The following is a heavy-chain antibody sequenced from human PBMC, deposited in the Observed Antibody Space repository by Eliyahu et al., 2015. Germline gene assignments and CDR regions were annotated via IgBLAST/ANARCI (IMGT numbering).Heavy chain of an antibody. CDR1: GGSFSGYY. Sequence: QVQLQQWGAGLLKPSETLSLTCAVYGGSFSGYYWSWIRQPPGKGLEVVGGIQHRGSPHYHPPLKSRVTISVDTSKNQFSLKLSSVTAADTAVYYCARLYSSGWYRTAFDYWGQGTLVTVSS. D-gene: IGHD6-19*01. CDR2: IQHRGSP. J-gene: IGHJ4*02. CDR3: ARLYSSGWYRTAFDY. V-gene: IGHV4-34*01.